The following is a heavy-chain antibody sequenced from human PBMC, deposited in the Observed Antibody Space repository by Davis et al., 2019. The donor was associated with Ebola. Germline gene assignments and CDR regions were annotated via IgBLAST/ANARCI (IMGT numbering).Heavy chain of an antibody. CDR3: AKDFGVTGPKGNFDY. Sequence: PGGSLRLSCAASGFTFSSYGMHWVRQAPGKGLEWVAFIRYDGSNKYYADSVKGRFTISRDNSKNTLYLQMNSLRAEDTAVYYCAKDFGVTGPKGNFDYWGQGTLVTVSS. J-gene: IGHJ4*02. D-gene: IGHD1-20*01. CDR1: GFTFSSYG. CDR2: IRYDGSNK. V-gene: IGHV3-30*02.